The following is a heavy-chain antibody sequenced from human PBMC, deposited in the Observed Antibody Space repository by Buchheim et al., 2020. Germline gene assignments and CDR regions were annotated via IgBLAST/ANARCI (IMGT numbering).Heavy chain of an antibody. CDR1: GFTFSSYA. D-gene: IGHD6-13*01. Sequence: QVQLVESGGGVVQPGRSLRLSCAASGFTFSSYAMHWVRQAPGKGLEWVAVTWYDGSNKYYADSVKGRFTISRDNSKNPLYLQMNSLRAEDTAVYYCARDLRSSSWYSPGYMDVWGKGTT. CDR2: TWYDGSNK. CDR3: ARDLRSSSWYSPGYMDV. J-gene: IGHJ6*03. V-gene: IGHV3-33*01.